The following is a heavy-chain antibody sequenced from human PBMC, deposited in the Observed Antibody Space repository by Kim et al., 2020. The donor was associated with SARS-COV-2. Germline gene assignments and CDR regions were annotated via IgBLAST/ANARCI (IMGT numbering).Heavy chain of an antibody. CDR2: ISYSGST. V-gene: IGHV4-30-4*01. D-gene: IGHD7-27*01. Sequence: SETLSLTCTVSGGSISSGNYCWSWIRQHPGKGLEWIGYISYSGSTYYNPSLKSRVTISVDTSKNQFSLKLSSVTAADTALYYCARTPKTGEGRGFLDRWGQGTLVTVSS. CDR1: GGSISSGNYC. CDR3: ARTPKTGEGRGFLDR. J-gene: IGHJ5*02.